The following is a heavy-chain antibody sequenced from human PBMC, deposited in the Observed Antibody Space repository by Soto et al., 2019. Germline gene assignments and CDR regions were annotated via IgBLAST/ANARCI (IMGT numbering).Heavy chain of an antibody. CDR3: AKGGSAAAGTYYYYGMDV. J-gene: IGHJ6*02. CDR2: ISGSGGST. D-gene: IGHD6-13*01. Sequence: PGWSLRLSCAASGFTFSSYAMSWVRQAPGKGLEWVSAISGSGGSTYYADSVKGRFTISRDNSKNTLYLQMNSLRAEDTAVYYCAKGGSAAAGTYYYYGMDVWGQGTTVTVSS. CDR1: GFTFSSYA. V-gene: IGHV3-23*01.